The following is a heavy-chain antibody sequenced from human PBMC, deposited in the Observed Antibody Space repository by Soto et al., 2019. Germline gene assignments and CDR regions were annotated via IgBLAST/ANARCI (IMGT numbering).Heavy chain of an antibody. J-gene: IGHJ4*02. CDR2: IFYSGST. Sequence: QVQLQESGPGLVKPSETLSLTCTVSGDSVSSTGYYWSWIRQPPGKGLEWIGYIFYSGSTQYNPSLRSRVIIAVDTSKNKFSLKVSSVTAADTAVYYCARGRDYSKVCWWGQGPLVTASA. CDR3: ARGRDYSKVCW. CDR1: GDSVSSTGYY. V-gene: IGHV4-61*08. D-gene: IGHD2-21*01.